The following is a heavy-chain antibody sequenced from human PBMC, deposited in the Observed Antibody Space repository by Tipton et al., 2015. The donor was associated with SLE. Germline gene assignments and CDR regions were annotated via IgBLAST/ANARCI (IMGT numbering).Heavy chain of an antibody. Sequence: SLRLSCAASGFTFYDYAMHWVRQAPGKGLEWGSGISWNSGSIGYADSVKGRFTISRDNAKNSLYLQMNSLRAEDTALYYCAKDKWFRELFKLGLFDPWGQGTLVTVSS. CDR2: ISWNSGSI. CDR3: AKDKWFRELFKLGLFDP. CDR1: GFTFYDYA. J-gene: IGHJ5*02. D-gene: IGHD3-10*01. V-gene: IGHV3-9*01.